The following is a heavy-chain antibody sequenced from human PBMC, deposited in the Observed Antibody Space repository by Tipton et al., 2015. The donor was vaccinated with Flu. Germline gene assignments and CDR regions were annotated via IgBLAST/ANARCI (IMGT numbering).Heavy chain of an antibody. CDR1: GYTFTSYG. CDR3: AREGGYYDFWSGRKPLDY. D-gene: IGHD3-3*01. V-gene: IGHV1-18*04. J-gene: IGHJ4*02. CDR2: ISAYNGNT. Sequence: QLVQSGAEVKKPGASVKVSCKASGYTFTSYGISWVRQAPGQGLEWMGWISAYNGNTNYAQKLQGRVTMTTDTSTSTAYMELRSLRSDDTAVYYCAREGGYYDFWSGRKPLDYWGQGTLVTVSS.